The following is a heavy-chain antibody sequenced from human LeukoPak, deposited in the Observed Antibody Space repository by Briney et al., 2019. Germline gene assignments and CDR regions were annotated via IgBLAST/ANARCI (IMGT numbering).Heavy chain of an antibody. J-gene: IGHJ6*02. Sequence: PGGSLRLSCAASGFTFSSYAMHWVRQAPGKGLEYVSSISSNGGSTYYANSVKGRFTISRDNYKNTLYLQMSSLRAEDMAVYYCARVGYTTYYYYGMDVWGQGTTVTVSS. CDR1: GFTFSSYA. D-gene: IGHD6-13*01. V-gene: IGHV3-64*01. CDR3: ARVGYTTYYYYGMDV. CDR2: ISSNGGST.